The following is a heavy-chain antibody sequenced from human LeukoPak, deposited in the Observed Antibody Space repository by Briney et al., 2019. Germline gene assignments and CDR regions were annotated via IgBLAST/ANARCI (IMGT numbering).Heavy chain of an antibody. D-gene: IGHD3-10*01. V-gene: IGHV3-11*05. CDR3: AREETYYYGSGSYKPQSLCDY. CDR2: ICSTGSYT. CDR1: RFTLSDYY. J-gene: IGHJ4*02. Sequence: RGSLRLSCAASRFTLSDYYMSSLRPAPGKGREGLSYICSTGSYTNYTDSVKGRFTISRDNAKNSLYLQMDSLRAEDTAVYYCAREETYYYGSGSYKPQSLCDYWGQGTLVTVSS.